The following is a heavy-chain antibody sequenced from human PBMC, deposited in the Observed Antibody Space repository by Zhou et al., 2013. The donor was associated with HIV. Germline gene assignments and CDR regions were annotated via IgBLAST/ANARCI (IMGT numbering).Heavy chain of an antibody. CDR3: ARDRYYYDSSDYSNAFDI. D-gene: IGHD3-22*01. J-gene: IGHJ3*02. CDR2: ITPSGDST. CDR1: GYTFTRYY. Sequence: QVQLVQSGAEVKKPGASVKVSCKVSGYTFTRYYMHWVRQAPGQGLEWMGLITPSGDSTSYAQKFQGRVTMTSDTSTSTVYMELSSLRSEDTAVYYCARDRYYYDSSDYSNAFDIWGQGTMVTVSS. V-gene: IGHV1-46*01.